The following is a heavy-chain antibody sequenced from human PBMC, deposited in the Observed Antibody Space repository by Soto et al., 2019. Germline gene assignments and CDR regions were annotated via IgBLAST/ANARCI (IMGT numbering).Heavy chain of an antibody. CDR3: ARWGRFYDILTGPRSYYYGMDV. D-gene: IGHD3-9*01. J-gene: IGHJ6*02. CDR2: IYHSGST. CDR1: GVTIAGLGC. Sequence: CGVAGVTIAGLGCLRWIRKTPGKGLEWIGEIYHSGSTNYNPSLKSRVTISVDKSKDQFSLKLSSVTAADTAVYYCARWGRFYDILTGPRSYYYGMDVWGQGITVTVSS. V-gene: IGHV4-4*02.